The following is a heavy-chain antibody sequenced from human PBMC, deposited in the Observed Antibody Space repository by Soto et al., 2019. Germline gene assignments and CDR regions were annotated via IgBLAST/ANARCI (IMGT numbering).Heavy chain of an antibody. CDR3: ARDRVSSGWYPAPIEFDY. D-gene: IGHD6-19*01. CDR1: GFTFSSYS. J-gene: IGHJ4*02. CDR2: ISSSSSTI. V-gene: IGHV3-48*01. Sequence: HPGESLKISCAASGFTFSSYSMNWVRQAPGKGLEWVSYISSSSSTIYYADSVKGRFTISRDNAKNSLYLQMNSLRAEDTAVYYCARDRVSSGWYPAPIEFDYWGQGTLVTVSS.